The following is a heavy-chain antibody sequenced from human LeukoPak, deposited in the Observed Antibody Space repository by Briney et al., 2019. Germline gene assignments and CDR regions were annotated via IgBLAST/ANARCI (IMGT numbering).Heavy chain of an antibody. D-gene: IGHD1-26*01. CDR2: ISYDGSNK. Sequence: GRSLRLSCAASGFTFSSYGMHWVRQAPGKGLEWVAVISYDGSNKYYADSVKGRFTISRDNPKNTLYLQMNSLRAEDTAVYYCAKEATRSTYYYYYGMDVWGQGTTVTVSS. CDR1: GFTFSSYG. J-gene: IGHJ6*02. CDR3: AKEATRSTYYYYYGMDV. V-gene: IGHV3-30*18.